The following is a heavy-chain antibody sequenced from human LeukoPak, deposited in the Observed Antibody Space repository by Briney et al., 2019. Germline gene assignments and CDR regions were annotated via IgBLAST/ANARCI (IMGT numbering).Heavy chain of an antibody. V-gene: IGHV5-51*01. CDR3: ARSLTYYDILTGYYNNYYYYGMDV. CDR2: IYPGDSDT. D-gene: IGHD3-9*01. J-gene: IGHJ6*02. CDR1: GYSFTSYW. Sequence: GESLKISCKGSGYSFTSYWIGWVRQMPGKGLEWMGIIYPGDSDTRYSPSFQGQVTISADKSISTAYLQWSSLKASDTAMYYCARSLTYYDILTGYYNNYYYYGMDVWGQGTTVTVSS.